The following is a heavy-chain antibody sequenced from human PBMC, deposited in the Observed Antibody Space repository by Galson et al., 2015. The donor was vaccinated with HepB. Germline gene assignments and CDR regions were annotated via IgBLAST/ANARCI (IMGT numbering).Heavy chain of an antibody. CDR2: ISSSSTTI. Sequence: SLRLSCAVSGFTFSHYTMSWVRQAPGKGLELISYISSSSTTIYYADSVKGRFTISRDNAKNSLFLQMNSLRVEDTAMYYCARDPSTTHSDFWSYYYTGGYFDYWGRGTLVTVSS. CDR3: ARDPSTTHSDFWSYYYTGGYFDY. CDR1: GFTFSHYT. J-gene: IGHJ4*02. V-gene: IGHV3-48*01. D-gene: IGHD3-3*01.